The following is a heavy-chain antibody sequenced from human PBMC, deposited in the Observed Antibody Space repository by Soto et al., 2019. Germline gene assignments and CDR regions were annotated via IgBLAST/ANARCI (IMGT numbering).Heavy chain of an antibody. D-gene: IGHD4-17*01. J-gene: IGHJ4*02. Sequence: EVQLVESGGGLVQPGESLKLSCAVSGFTFSGSAMHWVRQASGKGLEWVGRIRSKANNYATAYAASVKGRFTISRDDSKNTAYLQMNSLKSEDTAVYYCTRGYGDYVRHYWGQGTLVTVSS. CDR1: GFTFSGSA. CDR2: IRSKANNYAT. V-gene: IGHV3-73*01. CDR3: TRGYGDYVRHY.